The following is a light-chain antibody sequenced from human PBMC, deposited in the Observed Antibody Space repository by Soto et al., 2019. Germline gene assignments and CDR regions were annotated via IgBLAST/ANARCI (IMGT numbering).Light chain of an antibody. Sequence: EIVLTQSPATLSLSPGERATLSCRASQSIDSYLGWYQQKPGQPPRLLIYDAFNRATGLPARFSGSGSGTEFTLTISSLEPEDFAVYYCQQRSKWPLTFGGGTKVEIK. CDR2: DAF. J-gene: IGKJ4*01. CDR1: QSIDSY. CDR3: QQRSKWPLT. V-gene: IGKV3-11*01.